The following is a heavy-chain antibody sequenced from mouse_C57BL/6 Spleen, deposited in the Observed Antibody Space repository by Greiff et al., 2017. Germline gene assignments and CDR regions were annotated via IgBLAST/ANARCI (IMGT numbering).Heavy chain of an antibody. Sequence: ESGAELVKPGASVKLSCTASGFNIKDYYMHWVKQRTEQGLEWIGRIDPEDGETKYAPKFQGKATITADTSSNTAYLQLSSLTSADTAVYYGARDYYYGSSPFYAMDYWGQGTSVTVSS. J-gene: IGHJ4*01. CDR2: IDPEDGET. CDR3: ARDYYYGSSPFYAMDY. V-gene: IGHV14-2*01. D-gene: IGHD1-1*01. CDR1: GFNIKDYY.